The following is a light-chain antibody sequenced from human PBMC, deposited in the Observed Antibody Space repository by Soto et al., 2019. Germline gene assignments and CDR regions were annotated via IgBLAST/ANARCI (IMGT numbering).Light chain of an antibody. CDR2: DAS. CDR3: QQYNTFSSPT. J-gene: IGKJ2*01. V-gene: IGKV1-5*01. CDR1: QSINIW. Sequence: DIQMTQSPSTLSASVGDRVTITCRASQSINIWLAWYQQKPGKAPHVLIYDASTLQSGVPSRFSGSGSGTQFTLTISSLQPDDFAPYYCQQYNTFSSPTLGKGPKLEIK.